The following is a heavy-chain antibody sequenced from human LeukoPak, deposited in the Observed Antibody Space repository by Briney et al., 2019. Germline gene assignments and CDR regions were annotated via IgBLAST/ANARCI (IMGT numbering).Heavy chain of an antibody. V-gene: IGHV3-23*01. D-gene: IGHD5-18*01. CDR3: ASARGSNYGSLGD. Sequence: GGSLRLSCAASGFTFSSYAMSWVRQTPGKGLQWVSAISASVGTTYYADSVKGRFTISRDNSKNTLYLQMNSLRAEDTAVYYCASARGSNYGSLGDWGQGTLVTVSS. CDR2: ISASVGTT. CDR1: GFTFSSYA. J-gene: IGHJ4*02.